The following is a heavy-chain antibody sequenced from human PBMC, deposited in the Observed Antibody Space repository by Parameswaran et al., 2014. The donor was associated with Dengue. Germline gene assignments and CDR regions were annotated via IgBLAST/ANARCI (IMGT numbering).Heavy chain of an antibody. Sequence: WVRQAPGQGLEWMGGIIPIFGTANYAQKFQGRVTITADKSTSTAYMELSSLRSEDTAVYYCARVHGDYLTYYFDYWGQGTLVTVSS. CDR2: IIPIFGTA. V-gene: IGHV1-69*06. D-gene: IGHD4-17*01. CDR3: ARVHGDYLTYYFDY. J-gene: IGHJ4*02.